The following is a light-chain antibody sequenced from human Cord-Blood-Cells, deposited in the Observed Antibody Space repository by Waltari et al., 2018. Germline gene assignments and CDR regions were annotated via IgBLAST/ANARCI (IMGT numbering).Light chain of an antibody. V-gene: IGLV2-23*01. Sequence: QSALTQPASVSGSPGQSITISCTGTSSDVGSYTLVSWYQQHPGKAPKLMIYEGSKWPSGVSNRFSGSKSGNTASLTISGLQAEDEADYYCCSYAGSSTYVVFGGGTKLTVL. J-gene: IGLJ2*01. CDR3: CSYAGSSTYVV. CDR1: SSDVGSYTL. CDR2: EGS.